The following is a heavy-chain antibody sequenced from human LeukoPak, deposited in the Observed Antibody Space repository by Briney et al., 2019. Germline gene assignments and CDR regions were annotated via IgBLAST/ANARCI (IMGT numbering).Heavy chain of an antibody. J-gene: IGHJ5*02. V-gene: IGHV4-39*07. D-gene: IGHD6-19*01. CDR2: IYNSGST. CDR3: ARSLVYSSGWYPGRGDWFDP. Sequence: KPSETLSLTCTVSGGSISNSNYYWGWIRQPPGKGLEWIGSIYNSGSTFYNPSLNSRVTISVDTSKNQFSLRLNSVTAADTAVYYCARSLVYSSGWYPGRGDWFDPWGQGTLVTVSS. CDR1: GGSISNSNYY.